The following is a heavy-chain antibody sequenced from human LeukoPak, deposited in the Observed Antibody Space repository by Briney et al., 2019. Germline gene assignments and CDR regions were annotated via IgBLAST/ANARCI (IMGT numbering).Heavy chain of an antibody. Sequence: GGSLRLSCAVSGFSFSNYLMSWVRHAPGKGLEWVSAISGSGGTYYADSVKGRFTISRDNSKNTLYLQVSSLRGEDTAVYYCAKDLPRSKSFDYWGQGTLVTVSS. CDR3: AKDLPRSKSFDY. CDR1: GFSFSNYL. J-gene: IGHJ4*02. V-gene: IGHV3-23*01. CDR2: ISGSGGT.